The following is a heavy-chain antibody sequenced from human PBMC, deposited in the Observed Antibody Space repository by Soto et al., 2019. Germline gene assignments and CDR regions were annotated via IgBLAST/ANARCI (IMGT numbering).Heavy chain of an antibody. Sequence: ASVKVSCKASGYTFTSYGISWVRQAPGQGLEWMGWISAYNGNTNYAQKLQGRVTMTTDTSTSTAYMELSSLRSEDTAVYYCASRTAGYYDFWSGYYDYYYGMDVWGQGTTVTVSS. CDR2: ISAYNGNT. J-gene: IGHJ6*02. CDR3: ASRTAGYYDFWSGYYDYYYGMDV. CDR1: GYTFTSYG. V-gene: IGHV1-18*01. D-gene: IGHD3-3*01.